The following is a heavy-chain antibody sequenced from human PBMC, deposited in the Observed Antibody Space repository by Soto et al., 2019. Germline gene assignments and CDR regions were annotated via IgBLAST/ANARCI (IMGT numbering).Heavy chain of an antibody. CDR1: GYSFPNYW. D-gene: IGHD6-13*01. V-gene: IGHV5-51*01. Sequence: GESLKISCTASGYSFPNYWIGWVRQVPGQGLEWMGIIYPGDSDTKYSPSFQGQVTITADTSISTAFLQWTSLKAADTAMYYCARRGQQAGSDKSKNYILDAWVQGTTVTAAS. CDR2: IYPGDSDT. J-gene: IGHJ6*02. CDR3: ARRGQQAGSDKSKNYILDA.